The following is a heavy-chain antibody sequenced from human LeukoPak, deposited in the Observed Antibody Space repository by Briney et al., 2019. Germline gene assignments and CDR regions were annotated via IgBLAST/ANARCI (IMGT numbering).Heavy chain of an antibody. V-gene: IGHV1-69*05. Sequence: SVKVSCKASGGTFSSHAISWVRQAPGQGLEWMGGIIPIFGTANYAQKFQGRVTITTDESTSTAYMELSSLRSEDTAVYYCARVRESIFGVVTTWFDPWGQGTLVTVSS. CDR2: IIPIFGTA. CDR3: ARVRESIFGVVTTWFDP. CDR1: GGTFSSHA. J-gene: IGHJ5*02. D-gene: IGHD3-3*01.